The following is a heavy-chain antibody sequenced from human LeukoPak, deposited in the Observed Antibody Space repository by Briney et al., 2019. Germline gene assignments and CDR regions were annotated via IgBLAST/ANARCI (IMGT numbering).Heavy chain of an antibody. CDR2: IKQDGSEK. D-gene: IGHD3-10*02. CDR3: AELGITMIGGV. CDR1: GFTFSSYW. V-gene: IGHV3-7*01. J-gene: IGHJ6*04. Sequence: GGSLRLSCAASGFTFSSYWMSWVRQAPGKGLEWVANIKQDGSEKYYVDSVKDRFTISRDNAKNTLYLQMNSLRAEDTAVYYCAELGITMIGGVWGKGTTVTISS.